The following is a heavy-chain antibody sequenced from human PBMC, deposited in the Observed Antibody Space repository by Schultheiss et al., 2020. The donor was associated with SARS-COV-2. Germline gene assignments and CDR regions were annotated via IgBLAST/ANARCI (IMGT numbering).Heavy chain of an antibody. Sequence: GGSLRLSCAASGFTVSSNYMSWVRQAPGKGLDWVAVVSHDGNVKVYADSVKGRFTISRDNSKNTLYLQMNDLTPEDTAVYYCARAYYDGSGRFDYWGLGTLVTVSS. CDR2: VSHDGNVK. CDR1: GFTVSSNY. CDR3: ARAYYDGSGRFDY. J-gene: IGHJ4*02. V-gene: IGHV3-30*03. D-gene: IGHD3-22*01.